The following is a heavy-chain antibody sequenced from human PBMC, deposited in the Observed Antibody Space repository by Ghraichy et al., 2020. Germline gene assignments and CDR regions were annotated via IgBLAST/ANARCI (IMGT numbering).Heavy chain of an antibody. CDR1: GGSISSGDYY. CDR3: ARGRKWAEYDSSGFYGY. D-gene: IGHD3-22*01. V-gene: IGHV4-30-4*01. Sequence: SETLSLTCTVSGGSISSGDYYWSWIRQPPGKGLEWIGYISYSGSTYYNPSLKSRVTISVDTSKNQFSLKLSSVTAADTAVYFCARGRKWAEYDSSGFYGYWGQGTLVTVSS. CDR2: ISYSGST. J-gene: IGHJ4*02.